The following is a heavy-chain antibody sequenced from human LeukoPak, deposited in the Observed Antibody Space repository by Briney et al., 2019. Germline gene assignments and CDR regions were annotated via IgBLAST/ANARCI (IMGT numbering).Heavy chain of an antibody. J-gene: IGHJ3*02. D-gene: IGHD5-18*01. Sequence: ASVKVSCKASGYTFTSYDIHWVRQAPGQGLEWMGWISAYNGNTNYAQKLQGRVTMTTDTSTSTAYMELRSLRSDDTAVYYCAREKVDTAPHAFDIWGQGTMVTVSS. CDR3: AREKVDTAPHAFDI. CDR1: GYTFTSYD. CDR2: ISAYNGNT. V-gene: IGHV1-18*01.